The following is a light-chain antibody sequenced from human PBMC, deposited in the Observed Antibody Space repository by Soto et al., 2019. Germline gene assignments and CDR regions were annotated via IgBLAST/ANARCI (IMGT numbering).Light chain of an antibody. CDR1: SSDVGGYNY. V-gene: IGLV2-14*03. J-gene: IGLJ1*01. CDR3: SSYTPTNTRQFA. CDR2: DVS. Sequence: QSVLTQPASVSGSPGQSITIPCTGTSSDVGGYNYVSWYQHHPGTAPKLIIYDVSNRPSGVPNPISGSKSGTTASLTISGPQPEDKADYYCSSYTPTNTRQFAFGPGPKVTV.